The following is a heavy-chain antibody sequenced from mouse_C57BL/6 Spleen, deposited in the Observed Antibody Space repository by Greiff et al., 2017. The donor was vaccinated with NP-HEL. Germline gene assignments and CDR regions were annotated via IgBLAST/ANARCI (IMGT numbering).Heavy chain of an antibody. CDR3: ARGSNYGDYFDY. J-gene: IGHJ2*01. V-gene: IGHV1-76*01. D-gene: IGHD2-5*01. CDR1: GYTFTDYY. CDR2: IYPGSGNT. Sequence: QVQLKESGAELVRPGASVKLSCKASGYTFTDYYINWVKQRPGQGLEWIARIYPGSGNTYYNEKFKGKATLTAEKSSSTAYMQLSSLTSEDSAVYFCARGSNYGDYFDYWGQGTTLTVSS.